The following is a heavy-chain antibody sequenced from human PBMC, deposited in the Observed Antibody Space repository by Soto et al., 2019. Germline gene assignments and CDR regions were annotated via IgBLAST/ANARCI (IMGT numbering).Heavy chain of an antibody. Sequence: QVQLVQSGAEVKKPGASVKVSCKASGYTFTSYGISWVRQAPGQGLEWMGWISAYNGNTNDAQKLQGRVTMTTDTSTSTAYMELRSLRSDDTAVYYCARDYTIYYYDSSEGDAFDIWGQGTMVTVSS. D-gene: IGHD3-22*01. J-gene: IGHJ3*02. CDR1: GYTFTSYG. CDR2: ISAYNGNT. CDR3: ARDYTIYYYDSSEGDAFDI. V-gene: IGHV1-18*04.